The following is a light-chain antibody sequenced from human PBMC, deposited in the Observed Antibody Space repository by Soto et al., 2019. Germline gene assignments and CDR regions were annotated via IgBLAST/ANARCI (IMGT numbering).Light chain of an antibody. CDR1: QKINNF. Sequence: DIQMTQSPSSLSASVGDSVTITCRASQKINNFLNWYQQKPGKAPKLLIFLASTLESGVPSRFGGSGSGTDFTLSISSLQPEDPAIYSCQQSLGNPPTSAEGTKVEIK. V-gene: IGKV1-39*01. CDR3: QQSLGNPPT. J-gene: IGKJ4*01. CDR2: LAS.